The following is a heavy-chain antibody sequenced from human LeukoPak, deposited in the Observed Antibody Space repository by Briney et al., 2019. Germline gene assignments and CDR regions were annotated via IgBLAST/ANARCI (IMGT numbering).Heavy chain of an antibody. CDR3: ARGRGGYSYGPGDAFDI. D-gene: IGHD5-18*01. Sequence: GGSLRLSCAASGFTFSSYAMHWVRQAPGKGLEWVAVISYDGSNKYYADSVKGRFTISRDNSKNTLYLQMNSLRAEDTAVYYCARGRGGYSYGPGDAFDIWGQGTMVTVSS. J-gene: IGHJ3*02. V-gene: IGHV3-30-3*01. CDR2: ISYDGSNK. CDR1: GFTFSSYA.